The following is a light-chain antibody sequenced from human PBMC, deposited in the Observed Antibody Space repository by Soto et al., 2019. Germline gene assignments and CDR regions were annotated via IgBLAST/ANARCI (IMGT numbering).Light chain of an antibody. Sequence: QSALTQPRSVSGSPGQSVTISCTGTSSDFGGYNYVSWYQQHPGKAPKLMIYEVSNRPSGVSNRFSGSKSGNTASLTISGLQAEDEADYYCSSYTSSSTPHYVFGTGTKVTVL. CDR3: SSYTSSSTPHYV. CDR2: EVS. J-gene: IGLJ1*01. V-gene: IGLV2-14*01. CDR1: SSDFGGYNY.